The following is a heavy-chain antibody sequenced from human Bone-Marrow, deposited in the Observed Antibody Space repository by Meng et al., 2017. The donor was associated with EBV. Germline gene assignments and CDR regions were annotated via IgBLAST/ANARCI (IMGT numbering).Heavy chain of an antibody. Sequence: VGVGGVVFQPGGSLVLSCAASGFTFDDYTLHWVRQVPGKGLEWVSVINWDGGSTYYADSVKGRFTISRDNSKNFLYLQMNSLRVEDTALYYCAKDSAIARAGTGSAFDYWGQGTLVTVSS. CDR1: GFTFDDYT. V-gene: IGHV3-43*01. D-gene: IGHD6-19*01. J-gene: IGHJ4*02. CDR2: INWDGGST. CDR3: AKDSAIARAGTGSAFDY.